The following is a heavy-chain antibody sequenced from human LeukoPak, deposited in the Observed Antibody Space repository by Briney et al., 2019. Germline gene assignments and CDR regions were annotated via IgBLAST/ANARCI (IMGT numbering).Heavy chain of an antibody. CDR1: GFTFSSYG. J-gene: IGHJ4*02. CDR3: AKAPGIQLWLDY. V-gene: IGHV3-30*18. Sequence: GGSLRLSCAASGFTFSSYGMHWVRQAPGKGLEWVAVISYDGSNKYYADSVKGRFTISRDNSKNTLYLQMNSLRAEDTAVYYCAKAPGIQLWLDYWGQGTLVTVSS. D-gene: IGHD5-18*01. CDR2: ISYDGSNK.